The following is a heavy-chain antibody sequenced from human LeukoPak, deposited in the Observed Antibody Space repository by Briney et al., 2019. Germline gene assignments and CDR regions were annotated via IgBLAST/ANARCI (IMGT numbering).Heavy chain of an antibody. D-gene: IGHD6-13*01. CDR1: GYTFTSYD. Sequence: ASVKVSCKASGYTFTSYDINWVRQATGQGLEWMGWMNPNSGNTGYAQKFQGRVTMTRNTSISTAYMGLSSLRSEDTAVYYCARRRIAAAGRNAFDIWGQGTMVTVSS. J-gene: IGHJ3*02. CDR2: MNPNSGNT. CDR3: ARRRIAAAGRNAFDI. V-gene: IGHV1-8*01.